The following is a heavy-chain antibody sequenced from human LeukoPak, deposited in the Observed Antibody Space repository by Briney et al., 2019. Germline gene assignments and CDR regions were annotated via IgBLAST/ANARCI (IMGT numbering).Heavy chain of an antibody. D-gene: IGHD6-13*01. J-gene: IGHJ4*02. CDR2: ISWNSGSI. Sequence: GGSLRLSCAASGFTFDDYAMHWVRQAPGKGLEWVSGISWNSGSIGYADSVKGRFTISRDNAKNSLYLQMNSLRAEDTALYYCAKDFAAGTHVAPFDYWGQGTLVTVSS. CDR1: GFTFDDYA. V-gene: IGHV3-9*01. CDR3: AKDFAAGTHVAPFDY.